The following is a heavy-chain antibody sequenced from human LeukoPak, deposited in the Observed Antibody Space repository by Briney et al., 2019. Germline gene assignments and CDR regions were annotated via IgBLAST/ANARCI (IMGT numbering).Heavy chain of an antibody. V-gene: IGHV4-34*01. CDR3: ARATLVYYDSSGYYQT. J-gene: IGHJ4*02. CDR2: INYSGST. Sequence: KPSETPSLTCAVYGGSFSGYYWSWIRQPPGKGLEWIGEINYSGSTNYNPSLKSRVTISVDTSKNQFSLKLSSVTAADTAVYYCARATLVYYDSSGYYQTWGQGTLVTVSS. D-gene: IGHD3-22*01. CDR1: GGSFSGYY.